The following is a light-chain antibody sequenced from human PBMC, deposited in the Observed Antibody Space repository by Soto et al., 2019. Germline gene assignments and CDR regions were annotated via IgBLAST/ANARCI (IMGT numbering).Light chain of an antibody. CDR2: EVS. J-gene: IGLJ1*01. Sequence: VLTQPASVSGSPGQSITISCTGTSSDVGGYNYVSWYQQHPGKAPKLMIYEVSNRPSGVSNRFSGSKSGNTASLTISGLQAQDEADYYCSSYTTSSHYVLGNGTKVT. V-gene: IGLV2-14*01. CDR3: SSYTTSSHYV. CDR1: SSDVGGYNY.